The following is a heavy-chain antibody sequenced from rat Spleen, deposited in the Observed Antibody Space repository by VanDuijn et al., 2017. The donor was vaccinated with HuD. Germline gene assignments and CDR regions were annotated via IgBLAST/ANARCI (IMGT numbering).Heavy chain of an antibody. D-gene: IGHD1-7*01. V-gene: IGHV5-7*01. J-gene: IGHJ3*01. CDR3: ARPDYGYPFAY. CDR1: GFTFSDYN. CDR2: SSYDGSST. Sequence: EVQLVESGGGLVQPGRSLKLSCAASGFTFSDYNMAWVRQAPKKGLEWVATSSYDGSSTYYRDSVKGRFTISRDNAKSTLYLQMDSLRSEDTATYYCARPDYGYPFAYWGQGTLVTVSS.